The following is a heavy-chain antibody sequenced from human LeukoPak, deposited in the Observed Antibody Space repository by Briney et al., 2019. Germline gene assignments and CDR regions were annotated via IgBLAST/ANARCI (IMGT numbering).Heavy chain of an antibody. V-gene: IGHV3-23*01. D-gene: IGHD6-19*01. CDR2: ITGSGGSS. CDR3: AKDLEEQWLVRYFDY. CDR1: GFTFSDYA. J-gene: IGHJ4*02. Sequence: PGGSLRLSCAASGFTFSDYAMSWVRQAPGKGLEWVSAITGSGGSSYYADSVEGRFAISRDNSKNTLYLQMNSLRAEDTAVYYCAKDLEEQWLVRYFDYWGQGTLVTVSS.